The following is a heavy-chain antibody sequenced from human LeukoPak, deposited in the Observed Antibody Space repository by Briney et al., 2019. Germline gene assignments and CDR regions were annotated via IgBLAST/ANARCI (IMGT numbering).Heavy chain of an antibody. Sequence: PGGSLRLSCAASGFTFSRYSMNWVRQAPGKGLEWVSYISSGSSTIYYADSVEGRFTISRDNAKNSLCLQMNSLRDEDTAVYYCARENIVVVTAIRDAFDIWGQGTMVTVSS. CDR1: GFTFSRYS. V-gene: IGHV3-48*02. J-gene: IGHJ3*02. D-gene: IGHD2-21*02. CDR3: ARENIVVVTAIRDAFDI. CDR2: ISSGSSTI.